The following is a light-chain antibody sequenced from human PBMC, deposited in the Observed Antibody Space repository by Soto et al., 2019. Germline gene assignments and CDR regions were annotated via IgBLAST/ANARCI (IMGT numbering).Light chain of an antibody. V-gene: IGKV1-33*01. CDR1: QDITRY. CDR3: QQYDVPPST. Sequence: DIQMTQSPASLDASVGDRVTITCQASQDITRYLNWYQHKPGRAPQLLINDVSSLETGVPSRFSASGSGTQFTLTINGLQPGDLATYYCQQYDVPPSTFGGGTKVALK. CDR2: DVS. J-gene: IGKJ4*01.